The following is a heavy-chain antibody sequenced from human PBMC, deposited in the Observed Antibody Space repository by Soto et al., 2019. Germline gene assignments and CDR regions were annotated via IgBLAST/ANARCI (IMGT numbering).Heavy chain of an antibody. J-gene: IGHJ4*02. V-gene: IGHV3-30*18. CDR1: GFTFSSYG. D-gene: IGHD6-19*01. CDR3: AKDRSSGWYGNCGDY. CDR2: ISYDGSNK. Sequence: QVQLVESGGGVVQPGRSLRLSCAASGFTFSSYGMHWVRQAPGKELEWVAVISYDGSNKYYADSVKGRFTISRDNSKNTLYLQMNSLRAEDTAVYYCAKDRSSGWYGNCGDYWGQGTLVTVSS.